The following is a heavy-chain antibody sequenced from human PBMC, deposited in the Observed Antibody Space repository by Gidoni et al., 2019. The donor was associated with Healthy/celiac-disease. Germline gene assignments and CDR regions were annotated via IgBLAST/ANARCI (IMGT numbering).Heavy chain of an antibody. CDR1: GGSISSGGYY. V-gene: IGHV4-31*03. CDR3: ARSRRRDGYNSPLLL. J-gene: IGHJ4*02. CDR2: IYYSGST. D-gene: IGHD5-12*01. Sequence: QVQLQESGPGLVKPSQTLSPTCTVSGGSISSGGYYWSWIRQHPGKGLEWIGYIYYSGSTYYNPSLKSRVTISVDTSKNQFSLKLSSVTAADTAVYYCARSRRRDGYNSPLLLWGQGTLVTVSS.